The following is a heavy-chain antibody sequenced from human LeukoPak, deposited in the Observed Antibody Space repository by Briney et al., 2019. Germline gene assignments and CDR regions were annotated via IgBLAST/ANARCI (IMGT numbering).Heavy chain of an antibody. J-gene: IGHJ4*02. V-gene: IGHV3-23*01. D-gene: IGHD3-10*01. Sequence: GGSLRLSCAASGFTVSSNYMSWVRQAPGKGLEWVSAISGSGGSTYYADSVKGRFTISRDNSKNTLYLQMNSLRAGDTAVYYCAKSGGSGKGEEDFDYWGQGTLVTVSS. CDR1: GFTVSSNY. CDR2: ISGSGGST. CDR3: AKSGGSGKGEEDFDY.